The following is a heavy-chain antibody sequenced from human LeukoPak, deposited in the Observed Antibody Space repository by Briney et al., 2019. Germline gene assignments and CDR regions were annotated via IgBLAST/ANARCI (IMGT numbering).Heavy chain of an antibody. Sequence: SVKVSCKASGGTFISYDISWVRQAPGQGMEWMGGIIPIIGIANYAQKFQGRVTITADKSTSTAYMELSSLISDDTAVYYCARDRHIVVVTASRLSGNWFDPWGQGTLVTVSS. CDR2: IIPIIGIA. CDR3: ARDRHIVVVTASRLSGNWFDP. V-gene: IGHV1-69*10. D-gene: IGHD2-21*02. J-gene: IGHJ5*02. CDR1: GGTFISYD.